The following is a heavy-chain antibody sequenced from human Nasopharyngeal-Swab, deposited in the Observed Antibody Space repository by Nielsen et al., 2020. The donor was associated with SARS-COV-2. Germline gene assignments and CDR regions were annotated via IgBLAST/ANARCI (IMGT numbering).Heavy chain of an antibody. J-gene: IGHJ4*02. D-gene: IGHD3-3*01. CDR3: ARAVTIFGVVIPGGY. CDR1: GYTFTSYA. Sequence: ASVKVSCKASGYTFTSYAMHWVRQAPGQRLEWIGWINAGNGNTKYSQKFQGRVTITRDTSASTAYMELSSLRSEDTAVYYCARAVTIFGVVIPGGYWGQGTLVTVSS. V-gene: IGHV1-3*01. CDR2: INAGNGNT.